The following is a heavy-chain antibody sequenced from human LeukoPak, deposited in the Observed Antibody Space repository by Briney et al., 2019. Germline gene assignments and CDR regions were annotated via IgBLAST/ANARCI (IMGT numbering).Heavy chain of an antibody. D-gene: IGHD6-13*01. J-gene: IGHJ4*02. Sequence: GASVKVSCKVTGYTLTELSMHGVRQPPGKGLEGMGGFDPEDGETIYVQKFQGRVTMTEDTYTDTAYMELSSLRSEDTAVYYCATVRYSSSWYLNYWGQGTLVTVSS. CDR3: ATVRYSSSWYLNY. CDR1: GYTLTELS. CDR2: FDPEDGET. V-gene: IGHV1-24*01.